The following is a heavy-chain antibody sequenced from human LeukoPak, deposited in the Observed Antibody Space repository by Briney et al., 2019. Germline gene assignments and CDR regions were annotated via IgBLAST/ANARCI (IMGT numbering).Heavy chain of an antibody. J-gene: IGHJ1*01. CDR2: IYGGGST. D-gene: IGHD3-22*01. V-gene: IGHV3-53*04. CDR3: ARAYDSSGYWPEYFHH. CDR1: GFAVSNNC. Sequence: GGSLRLSCAASGFAVSNNCMSWVRQAPGKGLEWVSIIYGGGSTYYADSVNGRFTISRHNSKNTLFLQMNSLRTEDTAVYYCARAYDSSGYWPEYFHHWGQGTLVTVSS.